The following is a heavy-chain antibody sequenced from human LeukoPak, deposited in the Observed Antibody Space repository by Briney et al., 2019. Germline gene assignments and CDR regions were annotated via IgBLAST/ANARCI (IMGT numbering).Heavy chain of an antibody. J-gene: IGHJ5*02. Sequence: ASVKVSCKVSGYTLTELSMHWVRQAPGKGLEWMGGFDPEDGETIYAQKFQGRVTMTEDTSTDTAYMELSSLRSENTAVYYCASGWGTGYYVNWFDPWGQGTLVTVSS. CDR1: GYTLTELS. D-gene: IGHD3-9*01. CDR2: FDPEDGET. CDR3: ASGWGTGYYVNWFDP. V-gene: IGHV1-24*01.